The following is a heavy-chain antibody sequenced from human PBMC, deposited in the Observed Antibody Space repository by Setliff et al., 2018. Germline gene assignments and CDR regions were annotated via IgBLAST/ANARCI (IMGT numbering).Heavy chain of an antibody. CDR2: INYSGRN. D-gene: IGHD3-10*01. CDR3: ARSLGSGSYYNSRPFYSDY. Sequence: SETLSLTCNVSGGSFITSSDYWGWIRQPPGKGLEWIGSINYSGRNHYNPSLKSRVTIFADTSKNQFSLLLNSVTAADTAVYYCARSLGSGSYYNSRPFYSDYWGQGTLVTVSS. CDR1: GGSFITSSDY. V-gene: IGHV4-39*01. J-gene: IGHJ4*02.